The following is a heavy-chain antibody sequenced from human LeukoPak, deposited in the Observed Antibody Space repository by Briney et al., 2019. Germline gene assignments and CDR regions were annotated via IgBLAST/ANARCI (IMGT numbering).Heavy chain of an antibody. CDR2: IYYSGST. CDR3: AREFRGSYALDY. CDR1: GGSISSYY. J-gene: IGHJ4*02. Sequence: PSETLSLTCTVSGGSISSYYWSWIRQPPGKGLAWIGYIYYSGSTNYNPSLKSRVTISVDTSKNQFSLKPSSVTAADTAVYYCAREFRGSYALDYWGQGTLVTVSS. D-gene: IGHD1-26*01. V-gene: IGHV4-59*01.